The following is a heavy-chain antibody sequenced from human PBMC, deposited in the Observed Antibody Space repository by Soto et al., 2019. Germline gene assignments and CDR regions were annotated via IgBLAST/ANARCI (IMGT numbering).Heavy chain of an antibody. J-gene: IGHJ5*02. D-gene: IGHD2-2*01. Sequence: GESLKISCKASGYSFTSYWIGWVRQMPGKGLEWMGIIYPGDSDTRYSPSFQCQVTISADKSISTAYLQWSSLKASDTAMYYCARHARDCSSTSCYYNWFDPWGQGTLVTVSS. CDR1: GYSFTSYW. CDR2: IYPGDSDT. CDR3: ARHARDCSSTSCYYNWFDP. V-gene: IGHV5-51*01.